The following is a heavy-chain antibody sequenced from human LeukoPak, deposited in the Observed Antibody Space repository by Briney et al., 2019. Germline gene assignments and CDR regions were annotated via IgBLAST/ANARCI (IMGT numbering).Heavy chain of an antibody. Sequence: GGSLRLSCAASGFTFSSYAMSWVRQAPGKGLEWVAFVRYDQVNKYYADSVKGRFTISRDNSKNTLYLQMNSLRPDDTAVYYCTSPTSLGFWGQGTLVTVSS. V-gene: IGHV3-30*02. CDR1: GFTFSSYA. J-gene: IGHJ4*02. CDR3: TSPTSLGF. CDR2: VRYDQVNK. D-gene: IGHD3-10*01.